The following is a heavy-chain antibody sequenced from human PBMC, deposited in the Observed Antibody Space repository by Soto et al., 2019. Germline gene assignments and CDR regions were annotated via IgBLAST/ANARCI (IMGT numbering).Heavy chain of an antibody. CDR3: ARQYSSSLKHFDC. J-gene: IGHJ4*02. CDR1: GFTFSSHG. V-gene: IGHV3-23*01. Sequence: EVQLLESGGGLVQPGGSLRLSCVASGFTFSSHGMSWVRQAPGKGLEWVSSINAGGGTAHSADSVKGRFTISRDNXQTPLFVQRDSLRAGDTVVSFCARQYSSSLKHFDCWGQGTLVTVSS. D-gene: IGHD6-13*01. CDR2: INAGGGTA.